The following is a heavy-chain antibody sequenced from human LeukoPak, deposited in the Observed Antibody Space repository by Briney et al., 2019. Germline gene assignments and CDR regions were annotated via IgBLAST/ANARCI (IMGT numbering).Heavy chain of an antibody. CDR1: GYTLTELS. Sequence: ASVKVSCKVSGYTLTELSMHWVRQAPGKGLEWMGGFDPEDGETIYAQKFQGRVTMTEDTSTDTAYMELSSLRSEDTAVYYCATPAALEGGSYLSDYWGQGTLVTVSS. CDR2: FDPEDGET. J-gene: IGHJ4*02. D-gene: IGHD1-26*01. V-gene: IGHV1-24*01. CDR3: ATPAALEGGSYLSDY.